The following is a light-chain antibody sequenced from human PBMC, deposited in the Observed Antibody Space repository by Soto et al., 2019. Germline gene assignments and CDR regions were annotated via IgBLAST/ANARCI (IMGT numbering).Light chain of an antibody. CDR1: QTISSNY. Sequence: DIVVTQSPCTLSVSPGERATISCRASQTISSNYLAWYQQKPGQPPRLLIYGTSRRATGIPDRFSGSGSGTDFTLTISRLEPADSAIYYCQQYVSWTFGQGTKVEIK. CDR2: GTS. CDR3: QQYVSWT. V-gene: IGKV3-20*01. J-gene: IGKJ1*01.